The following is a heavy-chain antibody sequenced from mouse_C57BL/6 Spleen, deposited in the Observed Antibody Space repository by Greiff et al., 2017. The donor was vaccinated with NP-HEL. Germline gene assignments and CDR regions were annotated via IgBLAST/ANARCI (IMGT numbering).Heavy chain of an antibody. CDR2: IYPRSGNT. CDR1: GYTFTSYG. J-gene: IGHJ2*01. D-gene: IGHD2-5*01. CDR3: AREGSNYVRGGFDY. V-gene: IGHV1-81*01. Sequence: QVQLKESGAELARPGASVKLSCKASGYTFTSYGISWVKQRTGQGLEWIGEIYPRSGNTYYNEKFKGKATLTADKSSSTAYMELRSLTSEDSAVYFCAREGSNYVRGGFDYWGQGTTLTVSS.